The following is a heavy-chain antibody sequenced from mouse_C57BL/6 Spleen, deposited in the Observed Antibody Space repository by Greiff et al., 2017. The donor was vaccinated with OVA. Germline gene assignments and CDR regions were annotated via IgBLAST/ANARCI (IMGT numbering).Heavy chain of an antibody. Sequence: EVQRVESGPGMVKPSQSLSLTCTVTGYSITSGYDWHWIRHFPGNKLEWMGYISYSGSTNYNPSLKSRISITHDTSKNHFFLKLNSVTTEDTATYYCAREGYYGSSPYYAMDYWGQGTSVTVSS. D-gene: IGHD1-1*01. CDR1: GYSITSGYD. V-gene: IGHV3-1*01. CDR3: AREGYYGSSPYYAMDY. J-gene: IGHJ4*01. CDR2: ISYSGST.